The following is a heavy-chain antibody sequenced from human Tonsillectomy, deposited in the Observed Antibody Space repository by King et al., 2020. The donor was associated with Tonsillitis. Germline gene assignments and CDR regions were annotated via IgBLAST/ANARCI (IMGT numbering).Heavy chain of an antibody. D-gene: IGHD3-10*02. CDR2: IYYSGST. J-gene: IGHJ4*02. CDR3: ARDHVGGFDA. Sequence: VQLQESGPGLVKPSETLSLTCTVSGGSISTYFWNWIRQPPGKGLEWIGSIYYSGSTNYNPSLKSRVTISLDTSKNQFSLRLGSVTAADTAGYYCARDHVGGFDAWGQGTLVTVSS. CDR1: GGSISTYF. V-gene: IGHV4-59*01.